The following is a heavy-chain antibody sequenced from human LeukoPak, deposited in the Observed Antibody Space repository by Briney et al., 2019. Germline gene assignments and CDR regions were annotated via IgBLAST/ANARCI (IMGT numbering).Heavy chain of an antibody. Sequence: GRSLRLPCAASGFIFSNYGMHWVRQAPGKGLEWVALTWYDESNKYYADSVKGRFTISRDNSKNTLYLQMNSLRAEDTAVYYCARDLWCGADCYGTFDIWGQGTMVSVSS. V-gene: IGHV3-33*01. CDR3: ARDLWCGADCYGTFDI. CDR2: TWYDESNK. CDR1: GFIFSNYG. J-gene: IGHJ3*02. D-gene: IGHD2-21*02.